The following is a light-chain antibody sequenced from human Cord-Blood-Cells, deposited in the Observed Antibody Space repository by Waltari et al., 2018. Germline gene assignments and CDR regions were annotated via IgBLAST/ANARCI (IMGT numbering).Light chain of an antibody. CDR3: SSYTSSSTLV. Sequence: GTSSDVGGYNYVSWYQQHPGKAPKLMIYDVSNRPSGVSNRFSGSKSGNTASLTISGLQAEDEADYYCSSYTSSSTLVFGTGTKVTVL. CDR2: DVS. CDR1: SSDVGGYNY. J-gene: IGLJ1*01. V-gene: IGLV2-14*04.